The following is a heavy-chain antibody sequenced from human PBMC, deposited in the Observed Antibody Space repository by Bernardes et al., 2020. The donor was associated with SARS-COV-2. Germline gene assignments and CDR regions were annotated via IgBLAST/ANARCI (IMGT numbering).Heavy chain of an antibody. CDR1: GYTFTSRG. V-gene: IGHV1-18*04. CDR2: ISASGDNT. Sequence: ASVKVSCKASGYTFTSRGFTWVRQAPGQGLEWLGWISASGDNTHYSQSLQGRITLTTDTSTSTTYMELRSLRSADTGVYFCLWVAGYSSSYFDVWGRCTLVSVSS. J-gene: IGHJ2*01. D-gene: IGHD6-13*01. CDR3: LWVAGYSSSYFDV.